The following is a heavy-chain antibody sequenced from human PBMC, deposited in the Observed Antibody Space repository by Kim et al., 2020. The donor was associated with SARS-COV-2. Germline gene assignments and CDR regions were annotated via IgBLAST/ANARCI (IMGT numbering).Heavy chain of an antibody. J-gene: IGHJ4*02. Sequence: AQKLQGRVTLTRDTSTSTVYMELSSLKAEDPAVYYCARPHYSSSAPDYWGQGTLVTVSS. D-gene: IGHD6-6*01. V-gene: IGHV1-46*01. CDR3: ARPHYSSSAPDY.